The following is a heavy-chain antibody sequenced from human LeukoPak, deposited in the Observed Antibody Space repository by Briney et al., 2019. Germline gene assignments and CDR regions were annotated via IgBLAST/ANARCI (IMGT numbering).Heavy chain of an antibody. D-gene: IGHD2-15*01. CDR3: AKQFAGTRLAAQPFDY. CDR2: ISGRGGNT. Sequence: SGGSLRLSCAASGFTFTSYAMSWVRQAPGKGLEWVSAISGRGGNTYYVDSVKGRFTISRDNSRDTVDLQMNSLRAEDTAVYYCAKQFAGTRLAAQPFDYWGQGTLVTVPS. CDR1: GFTFTSYA. V-gene: IGHV3-23*01. J-gene: IGHJ4*02.